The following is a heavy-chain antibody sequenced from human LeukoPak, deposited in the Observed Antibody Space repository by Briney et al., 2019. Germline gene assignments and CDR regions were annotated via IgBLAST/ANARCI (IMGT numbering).Heavy chain of an antibody. D-gene: IGHD3-22*01. CDR3: AREHYDSSGEADYYGMDV. J-gene: IGHJ6*02. CDR1: GFTFSSYS. CDR2: ISSSGSTI. Sequence: GGSLRLSCAASGFTFSSYSMNWVRQAPGKGLEWVSYISSSGSTIYYADSVKGRFTISRDNAKNSLYLQMNSLRAEDTAVYYCAREHYDSSGEADYYGMDVWGQGTTVTVSS. V-gene: IGHV3-48*04.